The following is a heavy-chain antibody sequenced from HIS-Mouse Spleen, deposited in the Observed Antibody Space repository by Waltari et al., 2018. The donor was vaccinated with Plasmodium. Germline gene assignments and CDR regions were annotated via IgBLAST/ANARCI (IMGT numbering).Heavy chain of an antibody. D-gene: IGHD6-6*01. CDR3: ARTTYSSSSAKYYYYGMDV. V-gene: IGHV2-70*15. J-gene: IGHJ6*02. Sequence: QVTLRESGPALVKPTQPLTLTCTFSGFSLSTSGMYVTWIRSPPAKALEWLARIDWDDDKYYCTSLKTRLTISKDTSKNQVVLTMTNMDPVDTATYYCARTTYSSSSAKYYYYGMDVWGQGTTVTVSS. CDR1: GFSLSTSGMY. CDR2: IDWDDDK.